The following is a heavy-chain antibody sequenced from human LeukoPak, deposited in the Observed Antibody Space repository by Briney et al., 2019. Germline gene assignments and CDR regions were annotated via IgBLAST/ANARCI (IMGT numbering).Heavy chain of an antibody. J-gene: IGHJ6*03. V-gene: IGHV5-51*01. CDR2: IYPGDSDT. Sequence: GESLKISCKGSGYSFTSYWIGWVRQMPGKGLEWMGIIYPGDSDTRYSPSFQGQVTISADKSISTAYLQWSSLKASDTAMYYCARVGYSSSWGDYYYYYYMDVWGKGTTVTVSS. D-gene: IGHD6-13*01. CDR1: GYSFTSYW. CDR3: ARVGYSSSWGDYYYYYYMDV.